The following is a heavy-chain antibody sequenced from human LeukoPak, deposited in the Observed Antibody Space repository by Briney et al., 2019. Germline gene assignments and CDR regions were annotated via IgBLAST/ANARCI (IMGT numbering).Heavy chain of an antibody. J-gene: IGHJ4*02. CDR1: GYTFTFYD. Sequence: ASVKLSCKASGYTFTFYDIQWVRQAPGQGLEWMGIINPSGGSTSYAQKFQGRVTMTRDTPTSTVYMELSSLRSEDTAVYYCARDEWGTGSSNFDYWGQGTLVTVSS. CDR2: INPSGGST. D-gene: IGHD1-26*01. V-gene: IGHV1-46*01. CDR3: ARDEWGTGSSNFDY.